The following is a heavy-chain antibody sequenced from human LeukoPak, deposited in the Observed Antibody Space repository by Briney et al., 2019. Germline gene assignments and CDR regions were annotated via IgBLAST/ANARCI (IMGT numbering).Heavy chain of an antibody. CDR3: ARRPGGVLADTDFFES. V-gene: IGHV5-51*01. J-gene: IGHJ4*02. CDR1: GYRFSSYW. D-gene: IGHD3-16*01. CDR2: IYPGDYDT. Sequence: GESLKISCKGSGYRFSSYWIGWVRHMPGKGLEWMGIIYPGDYDTRYSPSFQGQVTISADKSTSTAYLQWSSLKASDTAMYYCARRPGGVLADTDFFESWGQGTLVTVSS.